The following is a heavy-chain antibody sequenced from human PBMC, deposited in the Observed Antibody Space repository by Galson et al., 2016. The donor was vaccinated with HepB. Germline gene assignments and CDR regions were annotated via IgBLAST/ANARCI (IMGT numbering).Heavy chain of an antibody. CDR1: GFTFSSCG. J-gene: IGHJ4*02. CDR2: ISISGSII. V-gene: IGHV3-48*02. CDR3: ARSQVGATASLDY. D-gene: IGHD1-26*01. Sequence: SLRLSCAASGFTFSSCGMNWVRQAPGKGLEWISYISISGSIIHYADSVKGRFTISRDKTKNSLYLQMNSLRDEDTAVYYCARSQVGATASLDYWGQGTLVTVSS.